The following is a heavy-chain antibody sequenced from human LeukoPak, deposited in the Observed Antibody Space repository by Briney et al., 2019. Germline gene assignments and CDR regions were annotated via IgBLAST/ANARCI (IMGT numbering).Heavy chain of an antibody. J-gene: IGHJ4*02. CDR2: IWYDGSNK. D-gene: IGHD2-21*02. CDR3: ATRGAYCGGDCYSDFDY. Sequence: PGGSLRLSCAASGFTFSSYGMHWVRQAPGKGLEWVAVIWYDGSNKYYADSVKGRFTISRDNSKNTLYLQMNSLRAEDTAEYYCATRGAYCGGDCYSDFDYWGQGTLVTVSS. CDR1: GFTFSSYG. V-gene: IGHV3-33*01.